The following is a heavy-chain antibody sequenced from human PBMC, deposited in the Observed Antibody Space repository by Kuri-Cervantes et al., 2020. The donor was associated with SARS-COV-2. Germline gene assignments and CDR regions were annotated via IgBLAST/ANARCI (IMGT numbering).Heavy chain of an antibody. J-gene: IGHJ4*02. D-gene: IGHD6-19*01. Sequence: ETLSLTCAASGFTVSSNYMSWVRQAPGKGLEWVSVIYSGGSTYYADSVKGRFTISRDNSKNTLYLQMNSLRAEDTAVYYCAKGIAVAGTGGFDYWGQGTLVTVSS. CDR2: IYSGGST. V-gene: IGHV3-53*05. CDR3: AKGIAVAGTGGFDY. CDR1: GFTVSSNY.